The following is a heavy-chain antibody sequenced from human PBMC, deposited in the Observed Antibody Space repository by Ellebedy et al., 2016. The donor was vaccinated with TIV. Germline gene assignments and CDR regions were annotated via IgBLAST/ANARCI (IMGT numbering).Heavy chain of an antibody. Sequence: SETLSLTXTVSGGSISSSSYYWGWIRQPPGKGLEWIGSIYYSGSTYYNPSLKSRVTISVDTSKNQFSLKLSSVTAADTAVYYCARIAVAVPFDYWGQGTLVTVSS. J-gene: IGHJ4*02. CDR1: GGSISSSSYY. D-gene: IGHD6-19*01. CDR3: ARIAVAVPFDY. V-gene: IGHV4-39*01. CDR2: IYYSGST.